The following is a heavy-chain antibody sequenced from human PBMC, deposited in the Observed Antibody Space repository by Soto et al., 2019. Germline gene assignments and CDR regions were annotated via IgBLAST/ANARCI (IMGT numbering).Heavy chain of an antibody. Sequence: GASVKVSCKASGYTFTSYAMHWVRQAPGQRLEWMGWINAGNGNTKYSQKFQGRVTITRDTSASTAYMELSSLRSEDTAVYYCAREVEDYDYVWGSYRSYYFDYWGQGTLVTVSS. D-gene: IGHD3-16*02. CDR3: AREVEDYDYVWGSYRSYYFDY. V-gene: IGHV1-3*01. J-gene: IGHJ4*02. CDR2: INAGNGNT. CDR1: GYTFTSYA.